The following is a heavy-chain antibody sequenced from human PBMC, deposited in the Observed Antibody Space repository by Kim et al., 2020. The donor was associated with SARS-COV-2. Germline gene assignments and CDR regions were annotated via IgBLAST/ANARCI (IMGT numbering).Heavy chain of an antibody. CDR1: GFSLSTSGVG. CDR2: IYWDDDE. V-gene: IGHV2-5*02. J-gene: IGHJ4*02. D-gene: IGHD4-17*01. CDR3: VHIQDRLFDF. Sequence: SGPTLVKPTQTLTLTFTFSGFSLSTSGVGVGWIRQPPGKALDWLALIYWDDDERYSPYLRTRLTITKDTSKNQVVLTMTNMDHVDTATYYCVHIQDRLFDFWGQGTLVTVSS.